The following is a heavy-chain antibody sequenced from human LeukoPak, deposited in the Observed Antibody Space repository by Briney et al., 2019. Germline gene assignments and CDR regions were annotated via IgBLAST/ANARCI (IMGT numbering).Heavy chain of an antibody. CDR1: GYTFTGYY. J-gene: IGHJ4*02. V-gene: IGHV1-2*02. CDR2: INPYSGGT. CDR3: VRDRTKYCSSTSCPLDY. D-gene: IGHD2-2*01. Sequence: ASVKVSCKASGYTFTGYYMHWVRQAPGQGLEWMGWINPYSGGTNYAQKFQGRVTMTRDTSISTAYMELSRLRSDDTAVYYCVRDRTKYCSSTSCPLDYWGQGTLVTVSS.